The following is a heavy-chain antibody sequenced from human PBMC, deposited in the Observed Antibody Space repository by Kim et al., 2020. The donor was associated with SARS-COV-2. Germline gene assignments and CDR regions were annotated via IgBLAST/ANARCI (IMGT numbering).Heavy chain of an antibody. J-gene: IGHJ4*02. CDR2: ISAYNGNT. Sequence: ASVKVSCKASGYTFTSYGISWVRQAPGQGLEWMGWISAYNGNTNYAQKLQGRVTMTTDTSTSTAYMELRSLRSDDTAVYYCARVELRYFDWHHYTLDYWGQGTLVTVSS. CDR1: GYTFTSYG. CDR3: ARVELRYFDWHHYTLDY. V-gene: IGHV1-18*01. D-gene: IGHD3-9*01.